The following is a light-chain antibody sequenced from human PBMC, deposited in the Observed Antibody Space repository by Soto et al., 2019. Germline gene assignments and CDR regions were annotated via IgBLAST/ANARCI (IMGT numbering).Light chain of an antibody. V-gene: IGKV3-20*01. Sequence: EIVLTQSPGTLSLSPGERATLSCRASQSVSSSYLAWYQQKPGQAPRLLIYCASSRPTGIPDRFSGSGSGTDFTLTSSRLESEDFAVYYCQQYGSSTGYTFGQGTKLEIK. CDR1: QSVSSSY. J-gene: IGKJ2*01. CDR3: QQYGSSTGYT. CDR2: CAS.